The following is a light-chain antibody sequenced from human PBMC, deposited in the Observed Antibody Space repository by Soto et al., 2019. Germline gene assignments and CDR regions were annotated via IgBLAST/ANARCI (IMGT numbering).Light chain of an antibody. J-gene: IGLJ2*01. CDR2: EVN. V-gene: IGLV2-8*01. CDR3: TSYAGSNSVV. Sequence: QSALTQPPSASGSPGQSVTISCTGTSSDVGGYNYVSWYQQHPGKAPKLMISEVNKRPSGVPDRFSGSKSGNTASLTVSGLQPDDEADYYCTSYAGSNSVVFGGGTQLTVL. CDR1: SSDVGGYNY.